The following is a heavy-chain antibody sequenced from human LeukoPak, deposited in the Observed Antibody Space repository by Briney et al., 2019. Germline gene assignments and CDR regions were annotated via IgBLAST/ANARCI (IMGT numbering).Heavy chain of an antibody. CDR2: ISSNI. D-gene: IGHD4-11*01. CDR3: TTSDINYRPFDN. J-gene: IGHJ4*02. V-gene: IGHV3-21*01. Sequence: GGSLRLSCAASGITGYSMHWVRQAPGKGLEWVCSISSNIYCADSVKGRFTISRDNAKNSLFLQVSSPRAEDTAVYYCTTSDINYRPFDNWGQGTLVTVSS. CDR1: GITGYS.